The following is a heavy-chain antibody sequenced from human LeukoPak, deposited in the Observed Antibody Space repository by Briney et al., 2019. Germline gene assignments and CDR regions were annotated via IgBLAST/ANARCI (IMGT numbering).Heavy chain of an antibody. Sequence: GGSLRLSCAASGFTFSSYGMHWVRQAPGKGLEWVAFIRYDGSNKYYADSVKGRFTISRDNSKNTLYLQMNSLRAEDTAVHYCAKGVVVAPDVTPFDYWGQGTLVTVSS. V-gene: IGHV3-30*02. D-gene: IGHD2-2*01. CDR1: GFTFSSYG. J-gene: IGHJ4*02. CDR3: AKGVVVAPDVTPFDY. CDR2: IRYDGSNK.